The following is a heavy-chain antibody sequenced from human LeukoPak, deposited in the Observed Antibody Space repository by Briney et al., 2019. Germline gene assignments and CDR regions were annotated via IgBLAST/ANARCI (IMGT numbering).Heavy chain of an antibody. V-gene: IGHV4-4*02. CDR1: GXSISNENW. CDR2: IHHRGGT. CDR3: ATPNDAFNI. Sequence: SGTLSLTCAVSGXSISNENWWSWVRQPPGKGLDWIGEIHHRGGTNYNPSLRSRVTISIDTSKNQFSLKLTSVTAADTAVYYCATPNDAFNIWGQGTMVTVSS. J-gene: IGHJ3*02.